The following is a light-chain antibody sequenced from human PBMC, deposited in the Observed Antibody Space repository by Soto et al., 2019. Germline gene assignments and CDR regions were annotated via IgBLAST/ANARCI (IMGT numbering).Light chain of an antibody. J-gene: IGLJ2*01. Sequence: QSALTQPASVSGSPGQSITISCTGTSSDVGGYNYVSWYQQHPGKAPKLMIYDVSNRPSGVSSRFSGSKSSNTASLTISGLQAEDEADYYCSSYTTSSPPHVVFGGGTKLTVL. CDR1: SSDVGGYNY. V-gene: IGLV2-14*01. CDR2: DVS. CDR3: SSYTTSSPPHVV.